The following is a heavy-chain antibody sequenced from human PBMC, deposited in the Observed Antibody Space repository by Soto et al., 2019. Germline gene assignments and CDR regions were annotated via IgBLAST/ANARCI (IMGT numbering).Heavy chain of an antibody. Sequence: PGESLKISCKGSGYSFTSYWISWVRQMPGKGLEWMGRIDPSDSYTNYSPSFQGHVTISADKSISTAYLQWSSLKASDTAMYYCARHHVPRGYSGYDGYYYYGMDVWGQGTTVTVSS. CDR3: ARHHVPRGYSGYDGYYYYGMDV. CDR1: GYSFTSYW. D-gene: IGHD5-12*01. V-gene: IGHV5-10-1*01. CDR2: IDPSDSYT. J-gene: IGHJ6*02.